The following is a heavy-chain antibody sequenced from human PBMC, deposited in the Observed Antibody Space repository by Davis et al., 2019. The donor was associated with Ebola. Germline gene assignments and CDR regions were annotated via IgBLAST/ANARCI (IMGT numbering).Heavy chain of an antibody. J-gene: IGHJ4*02. Sequence: ASVKVSCKASGYTFTTHGISWVRQAPGQGLEWMGWISPYNGNRNHAQKFQGRVTMTRNTSISTAYMELSSLRSEDTAVYYCARVPYDFWSGYLDYWGQGTLVTVSS. CDR3: ARVPYDFWSGYLDY. V-gene: IGHV1-18*01. CDR2: ISPYNGNR. D-gene: IGHD3-3*01. CDR1: GYTFTTHG.